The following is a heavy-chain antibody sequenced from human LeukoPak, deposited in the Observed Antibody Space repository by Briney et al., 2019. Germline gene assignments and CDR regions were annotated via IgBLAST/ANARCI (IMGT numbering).Heavy chain of an antibody. CDR2: ISSGSSTI. V-gene: IGHV3-48*01. CDR1: GFTFSSYS. D-gene: IGHD1-1*01. J-gene: IGHJ4*02. Sequence: GGSLRLSCAASGFTFSSYSMNWVRQAPGKGLEWVSYISSGSSTIYYADSVKGRFTISRDNAKNSLYLQMNSLRAEDTAVYYCARARNEDYWGQGTLVTLSS. CDR3: ARARNEDY.